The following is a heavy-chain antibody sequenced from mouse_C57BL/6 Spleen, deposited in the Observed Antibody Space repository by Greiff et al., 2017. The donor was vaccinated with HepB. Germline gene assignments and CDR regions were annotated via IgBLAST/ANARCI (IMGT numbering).Heavy chain of an antibody. Sequence: EVKLMESEGGLVQPGSSMKLSCTASGFTLSDYYMAWVRQVPEKGLEWVANINYDGSSTYYLDSLKSRFIISRDNAKNILYLQMSSLKSADTATYYCARENYFDYWGQGTTLTVSS. CDR3: ARENYFDY. CDR2: INYDGSST. CDR1: GFTLSDYY. V-gene: IGHV5-16*01. J-gene: IGHJ2*01.